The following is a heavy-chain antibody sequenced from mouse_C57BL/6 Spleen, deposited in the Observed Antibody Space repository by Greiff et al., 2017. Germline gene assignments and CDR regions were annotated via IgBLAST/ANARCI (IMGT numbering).Heavy chain of an antibody. CDR2: IYPRDGST. Sequence: VQLQQSDAELVKPGASVKISCTVSGYTFTDHTIHWMKQRPEQGLEWIGYIYPRDGSTKYNEKFKGKATLTADKSSSTAYMQLNSLTSEDSAVYFCARANGLRDYAMDYWGQGTSVTVSS. D-gene: IGHD1-1*01. CDR1: GYTFTDHT. CDR3: ARANGLRDYAMDY. J-gene: IGHJ4*01. V-gene: IGHV1-78*01.